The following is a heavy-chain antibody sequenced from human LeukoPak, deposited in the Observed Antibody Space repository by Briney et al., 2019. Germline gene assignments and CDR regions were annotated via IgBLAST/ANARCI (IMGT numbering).Heavy chain of an antibody. D-gene: IGHD4-11*01. J-gene: IGHJ4*02. Sequence: KAGESLKISCKGSGYSFTSYWIGWVRQMPGKGLEWMGIIYPDDSDTRYSPSFQGQVTISADKSISTAYLQWSSLKASDTAMYYCARLYRSDVMTTHFDYWGQGTLVTVSS. CDR1: GYSFTSYW. CDR2: IYPDDSDT. V-gene: IGHV5-51*01. CDR3: ARLYRSDVMTTHFDY.